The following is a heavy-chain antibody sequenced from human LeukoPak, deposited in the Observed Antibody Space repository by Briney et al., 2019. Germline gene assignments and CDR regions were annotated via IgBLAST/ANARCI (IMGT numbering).Heavy chain of an antibody. CDR1: GGSISRGAYS. CDR3: ARGGDYFDSSAYYY. D-gene: IGHD3-22*01. J-gene: IGHJ4*02. Sequence: SETLSLTCAVSGGSISRGAYSWTWVRQPPGKGLEWIGYIYHSGSTYYNPSLKSRVTLSVDRSKNQFSLKLSSVTAADTAVYYCARGGDYFDSSAYYYWGQGALVTVSS. CDR2: IYHSGST. V-gene: IGHV4-30-2*01.